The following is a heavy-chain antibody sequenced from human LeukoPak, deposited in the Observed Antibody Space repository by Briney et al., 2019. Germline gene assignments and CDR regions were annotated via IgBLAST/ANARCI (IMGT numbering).Heavy chain of an antibody. J-gene: IGHJ5*02. Sequence: PSETLSLTCTVSGGSTSSGDYYWSWIRQPPGKGLEWIAYMYYSGSTYYNPSLKSRVTMSADTPKNQLSLKLSSVTAADTAVYYCARPYYYDSRIDPWGQGILVTVSS. CDR3: ARPYYYDSRIDP. CDR2: MYYSGST. CDR1: GGSTSSGDYY. D-gene: IGHD3-22*01. V-gene: IGHV4-30-4*01.